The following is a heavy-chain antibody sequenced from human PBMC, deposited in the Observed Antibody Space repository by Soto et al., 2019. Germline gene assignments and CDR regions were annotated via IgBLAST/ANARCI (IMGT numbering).Heavy chain of an antibody. D-gene: IGHD2-21*02. CDR1: GFTFSSYS. CDR2: ISSSSSYI. J-gene: IGHJ4*02. V-gene: IGHV3-21*01. CDR3: ARDPELPHCGGDCYSGFDY. Sequence: GSLRLSCAASGFTFSSYSMNWVRQSPGKGLEWVSSISSSSSYIYYADSVKGRFTISRDNAKNSLYLQMNSLRAEDTAVYYCARDPELPHCGGDCYSGFDYWGQGTLVTVSS.